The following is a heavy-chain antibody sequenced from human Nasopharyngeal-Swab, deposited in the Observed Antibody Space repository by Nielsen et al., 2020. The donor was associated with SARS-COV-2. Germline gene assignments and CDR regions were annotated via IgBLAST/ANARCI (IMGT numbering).Heavy chain of an antibody. CDR1: GGSISSYY. Sequence: SETLSLTCTASGGSISSYYWSWIRQPPGKGLEWIGYIYYSGSTNYNPSLKSRVTISVDTSKNQFSLKLSSVTAADTAVYYCARDPALYDILTGFLYYYGMDVWGQGTTVTVSS. V-gene: IGHV4-59*01. D-gene: IGHD3-9*01. J-gene: IGHJ6*02. CDR3: ARDPALYDILTGFLYYYGMDV. CDR2: IYYSGST.